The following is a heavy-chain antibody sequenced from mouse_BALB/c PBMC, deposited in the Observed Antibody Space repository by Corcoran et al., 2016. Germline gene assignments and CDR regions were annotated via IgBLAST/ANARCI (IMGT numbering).Heavy chain of an antibody. CDR1: GCNIKDTY. D-gene: IGHD1-1*01. CDR2: IDPANGNT. V-gene: IGHV14-3*02. CDR3: AKPIIAY. J-gene: IGHJ2*01. Sequence: EVQLQQSGAELVKPGASVKVSCTASGCNIKDTYMHWVKKRPEQGLEWIGRIDPANGNTKYDPKFQGKATITADTSSNTAYLQLSSLTSEDTAVYYCAKPIIAYWGQGTTLPVSS.